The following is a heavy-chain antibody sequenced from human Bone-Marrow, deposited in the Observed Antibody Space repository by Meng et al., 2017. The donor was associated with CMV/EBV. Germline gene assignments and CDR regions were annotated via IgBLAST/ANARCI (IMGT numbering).Heavy chain of an antibody. V-gene: IGHV1-18*01. J-gene: IGHJ5*02. D-gene: IGHD2-2*01. Sequence: ASVKVSCKASGYSFSNYGIRWVRQAPGQGPEWMGWTSVYSGDTNYAEKLQGRVTMSTDTSTSTGYMELRSLRSDDTAVYYCARVTTYCSSTSCSPGEWFDPWGQGTLVTVSS. CDR3: ARVTTYCSSTSCSPGEWFDP. CDR1: GYSFSNYG. CDR2: TSVYSGDT.